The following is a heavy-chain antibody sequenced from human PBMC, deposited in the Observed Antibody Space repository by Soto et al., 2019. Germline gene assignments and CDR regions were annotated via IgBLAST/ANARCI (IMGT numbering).Heavy chain of an antibody. CDR1: GYTFTSYD. V-gene: IGHV1-8*01. CDR3: ARSRGGRDY. CDR2: MNPNTGYT. J-gene: IGHJ4*02. Sequence: QVQLVQSGAEVKKPGASVKVSCKTSGYTFTSYDIPWVRQATGQGLEWMGWMNPNTGYTDDAQKFQCRVTRAKDTAPRAAYMELSSLDSDDAAVYYCARSRGGRDYWGQGTLVTVSS.